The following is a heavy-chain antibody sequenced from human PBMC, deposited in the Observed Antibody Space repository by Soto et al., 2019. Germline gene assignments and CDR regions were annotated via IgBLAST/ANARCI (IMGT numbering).Heavy chain of an antibody. V-gene: IGHV3-53*02. CDR2: IYSGGST. D-gene: IGHD5-18*01. CDR1: GFTVSSNY. Sequence: EVQLVETGGGLIQPGGSLRLSCAASGFTVSSNYMSWVRQAPGKGLEWVSDIYSGGSTYYADSVKGRFTISRDNSKNTLYLQMNSLRAEDTAVYYCASIVDTAIWDYWGQGTLVTVSS. CDR3: ASIVDTAIWDY. J-gene: IGHJ4*02.